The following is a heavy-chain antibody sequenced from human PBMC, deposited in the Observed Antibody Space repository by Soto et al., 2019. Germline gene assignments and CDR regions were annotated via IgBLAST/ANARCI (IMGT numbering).Heavy chain of an antibody. Sequence: QVQLVQSGAEVKKPGASVKVSCKASGYTFTSYGISWVRQAPGQGLEWMGWISAYNGNTNYAQKPQGRVKMTTDTSTSTAYMELRSLRSDDTAVYYCARDGLDIVVVPAAMRGGAYFDYWGQGTLVTVSS. CDR2: ISAYNGNT. CDR3: ARDGLDIVVVPAAMRGGAYFDY. J-gene: IGHJ4*02. CDR1: GYTFTSYG. D-gene: IGHD2-2*03. V-gene: IGHV1-18*01.